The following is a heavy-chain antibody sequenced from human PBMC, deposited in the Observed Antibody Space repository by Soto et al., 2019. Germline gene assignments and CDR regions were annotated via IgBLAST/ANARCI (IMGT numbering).Heavy chain of an antibody. CDR1: GFTFDDYA. Sequence: GGSMRLSCAASGFTFDDYAMHWVRQAPGKGLEWVSGISWNSGSIGYADSVKGRFTISRDNAKNSLYLQMNSLRAEDTALYYCARGSWNDKYYFDYWGQGTLVTVSS. D-gene: IGHD1-1*01. J-gene: IGHJ4*02. V-gene: IGHV3-9*01. CDR2: ISWNSGSI. CDR3: ARGSWNDKYYFDY.